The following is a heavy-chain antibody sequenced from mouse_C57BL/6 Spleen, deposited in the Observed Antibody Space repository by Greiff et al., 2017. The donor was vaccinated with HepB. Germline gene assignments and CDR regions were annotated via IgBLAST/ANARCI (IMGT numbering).Heavy chain of an antibody. CDR3: ARGMGRRPDD. CDR2: IDPSDSYT. J-gene: IGHJ2*01. D-gene: IGHD4-1*01. V-gene: IGHV1-69*01. Sequence: VQLQQPGAALVMPGASVKLSCKASGYTFTSYWMHWVKQRPGQGLEWIGEIDPSDSYTNYNQKFKGKSTLTVDKSSSTAYMQLSSLTSEDSAVYYCARGMGRRPDDWGKGTTLTVAS. CDR1: GYTFTSYW.